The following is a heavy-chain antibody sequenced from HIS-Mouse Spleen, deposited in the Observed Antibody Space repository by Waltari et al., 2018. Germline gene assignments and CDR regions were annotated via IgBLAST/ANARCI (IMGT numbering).Heavy chain of an antibody. D-gene: IGHD6-19*01. Sequence: QVTLRESGPALVKPTQTLTLTCPFSGFSLSTSGMCVSWIRQPPGKALELLARIDWDDDKYYTTSLQTTLTTSKDTDKNQVVLTMTNMDPVETATYYCARIAEGYSSGLYDFDYWGQGTLVTVSS. CDR1: GFSLSTSGMC. J-gene: IGHJ4*02. CDR3: ARIAEGYSSGLYDFDY. V-gene: IGHV2-70*15. CDR2: IDWDDDK.